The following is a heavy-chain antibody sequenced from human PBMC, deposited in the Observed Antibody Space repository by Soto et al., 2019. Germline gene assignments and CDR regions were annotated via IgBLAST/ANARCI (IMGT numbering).Heavy chain of an antibody. V-gene: IGHV1-24*01. D-gene: IGHD1-7*01. CDR3: VNGADELIWSGKSPFDC. CDR2: FDPEEGEK. Sequence: GACVXVSFKVCVYTLAEYSSHFLLQAPGKGLAWLGGFDPEEGEKIYAQDFQGRVTMTEDTTTDTAYMELSSLRSEDTAVYYCVNGADELIWSGKSPFDCWGQGTLVNVYS. CDR1: VYTLAEYS. J-gene: IGHJ4*02.